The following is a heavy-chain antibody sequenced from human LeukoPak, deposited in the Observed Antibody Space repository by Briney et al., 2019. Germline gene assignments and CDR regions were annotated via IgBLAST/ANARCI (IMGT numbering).Heavy chain of an antibody. V-gene: IGHV3-9*01. Sequence: HPGRSLRLSCAASGFTFDDYAMHWVRQAPGKGLEWVSGTSWNSGRIGYADSVKGRFTISRDSTKNSLYLQMNSLRAEDTAFYYCARAVGDLIDYYFDYWGQGTLVTVSS. CDR3: ARAVGDLIDYYFDY. CDR1: GFTFDDYA. D-gene: IGHD3-16*01. CDR2: TSWNSGRI. J-gene: IGHJ4*02.